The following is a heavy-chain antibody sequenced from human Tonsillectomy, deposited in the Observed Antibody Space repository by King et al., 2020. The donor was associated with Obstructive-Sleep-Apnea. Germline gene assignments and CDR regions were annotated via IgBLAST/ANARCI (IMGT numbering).Heavy chain of an antibody. Sequence: QLVESGGGLVQPGGSLRLSCAASGFTFSSYSMNWVRQAPGKGVEWVSFISSGNSSIYYADSVKGRFTISRDNAKNSLYLQMNSLRGEDTAVYYCAREITTAGLDSWGQGTLVTVSS. D-gene: IGHD6-13*01. CDR1: GFTFSSYS. CDR2: ISSGNSSI. V-gene: IGHV3-48*04. J-gene: IGHJ4*02. CDR3: AREITTAGLDS.